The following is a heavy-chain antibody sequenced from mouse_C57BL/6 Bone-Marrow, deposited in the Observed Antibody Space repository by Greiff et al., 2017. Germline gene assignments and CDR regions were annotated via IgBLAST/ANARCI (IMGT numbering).Heavy chain of an antibody. Sequence: QVQLKESGPELVKPGASVKLSCKASGYTFTSYDINWVKQRPGQGLEWIGWIYPRVGSTKYNEKFKGKATLTVDTSSSTAYMELHSLTSEDSAVYFWARKAYSFYAMDYWGQGTSVTVSS. D-gene: IGHD2-12*01. CDR2: IYPRVGST. CDR3: ARKAYSFYAMDY. CDR1: GYTFTSYD. J-gene: IGHJ4*01. V-gene: IGHV1-85*01.